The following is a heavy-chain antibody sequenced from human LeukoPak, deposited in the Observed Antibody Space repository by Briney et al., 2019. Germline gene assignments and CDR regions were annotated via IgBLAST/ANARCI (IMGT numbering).Heavy chain of an antibody. CDR2: ISYDGSNK. J-gene: IGHJ4*02. CDR1: GFTFSSYG. CDR3: AKERGNRLFDY. V-gene: IGHV3-30*18. Sequence: GGSLRLSCAASGFTFSSYGMHWVRQAPGKGLEWVAVISYDGSNKYYADSVKGRFTISRDNSKNTLYLQMNSLRAEDTAVYYCAKERGNRLFDYWGQGTLVTVSS. D-gene: IGHD3-10*01.